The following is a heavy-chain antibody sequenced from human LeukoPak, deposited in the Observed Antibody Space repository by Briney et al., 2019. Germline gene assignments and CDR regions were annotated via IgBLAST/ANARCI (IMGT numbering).Heavy chain of an antibody. V-gene: IGHV3-11*01. CDR2: ISSSGSTR. Sequence: GGSLRLSCAASGFTFSAYYMSWIRQAPGKGLEWVSYISSSGSTRYYADSVKGRFTSSRHNAKNSLYLQMNSLRAEDTAVYYCARVRYCSSTSCPYYYYYYGMDVWGQGTTVTVSS. CDR1: GFTFSAYY. J-gene: IGHJ6*02. D-gene: IGHD2-2*01. CDR3: ARVRYCSSTSCPYYYYYYGMDV.